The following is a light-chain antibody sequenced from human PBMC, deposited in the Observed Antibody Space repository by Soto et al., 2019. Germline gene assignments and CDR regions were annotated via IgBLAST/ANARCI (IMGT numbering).Light chain of an antibody. V-gene: IGKV3-15*01. Sequence: ERVITQSPATLSVSPGEGATLSCRASQSVSSSLAWYQQRPGQAPRLLIYGSSTRATGIPARFSGSGSGTEFTLTISSLQSEDFAVYYCQQYNNWPPWTFGQGTKVDIK. J-gene: IGKJ1*01. CDR3: QQYNNWPPWT. CDR2: GSS. CDR1: QSVSSS.